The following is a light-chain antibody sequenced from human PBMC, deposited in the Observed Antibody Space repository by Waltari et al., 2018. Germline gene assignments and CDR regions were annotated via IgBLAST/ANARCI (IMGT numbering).Light chain of an antibody. V-gene: IGKV1-39*01. J-gene: IGKJ4*01. CDR3: QQSDSLPLT. Sequence: DIQMTQSPSSPSASVGDRGTITCRASQTINKYLKWYQKKPGRAPKVLISVISYLHTGVPSRFSGSGSGTDFTLTISSLQPEDFATYYCQQSDSLPLTFGGGTKVEIK. CDR2: VIS. CDR1: QTINKY.